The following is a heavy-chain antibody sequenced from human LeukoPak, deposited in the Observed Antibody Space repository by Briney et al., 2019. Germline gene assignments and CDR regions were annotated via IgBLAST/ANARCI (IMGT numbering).Heavy chain of an antibody. J-gene: IGHJ4*02. V-gene: IGHV7-4-1*02. CDR2: INTNTGNP. CDR1: GYTFTSYA. CDR3: ARGYHGETKKGYSYGDNDFGY. D-gene: IGHD5-18*01. Sequence: ASVKVSCKASGYTFTSYAMNWVRQAPGQGLEWRGWINTNTGNPTYAPGFTGRSVFSLDTSLSTAYLQISSLKAEDTAAYYCARGYHGETKKGYSYGDNDFGYWGQGTLVTVSS.